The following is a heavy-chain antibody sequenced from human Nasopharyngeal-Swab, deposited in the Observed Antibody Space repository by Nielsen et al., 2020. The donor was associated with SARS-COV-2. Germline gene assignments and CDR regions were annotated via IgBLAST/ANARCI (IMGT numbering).Heavy chain of an antibody. CDR2: INQDGSEE. J-gene: IGHJ3*01. D-gene: IGHD3-16*01. CDR1: GFTLSYQW. V-gene: IGHV3-7*01. CDR3: ARDWGRAFDV. Sequence: GESLKISCAASGFTLSYQWMGWVRQAPGKGLQWVADINQDGSEEDYVDSVKGRFTISRDNAKNSLYLQMNSLRAEDTAIYYCARDWGRAFDVWSQGTMVTVSS.